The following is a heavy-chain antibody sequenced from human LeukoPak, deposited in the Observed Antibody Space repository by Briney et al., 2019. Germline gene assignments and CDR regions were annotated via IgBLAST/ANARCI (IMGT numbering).Heavy chain of an antibody. V-gene: IGHV3-66*01. CDR1: GGSFSNYY. CDR3: ARILRVTDFLTGYYPDY. J-gene: IGHJ4*02. D-gene: IGHD3-9*01. Sequence: PSETLSLTCAVYGGSFSNYYWSWIRQPPGKGLEWVSVIHSGGSTHYADSVKGRFTISRDSSKNTLYLQMNSLRADDTAVYYCARILRVTDFLTGYYPDYWGQGTLVAVSS. CDR2: IHSGGST.